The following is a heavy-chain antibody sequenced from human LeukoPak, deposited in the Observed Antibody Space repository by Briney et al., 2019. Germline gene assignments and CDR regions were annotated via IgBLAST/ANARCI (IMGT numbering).Heavy chain of an antibody. CDR1: GRSISSISYY. CDR3: STSCYAGDY. D-gene: IGHD2-2*01. J-gene: IGHJ4*02. Sequence: SETLSLTCTVSGRSISSISYYWGGIRQPPGKGLEWIGSIYYSGSTYYNPSLKSRVTISVDTSKNQFSLKLSSVTAADTAVYYCSTSCYAGDYWGQGTLVTVSS. CDR2: IYYSGST. V-gene: IGHV4-39*01.